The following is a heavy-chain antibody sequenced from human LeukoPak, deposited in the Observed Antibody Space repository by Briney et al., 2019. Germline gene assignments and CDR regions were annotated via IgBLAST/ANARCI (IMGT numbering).Heavy chain of an antibody. V-gene: IGHV3-30*04. CDR1: GFTFSSYA. CDR3: ARVMATISQDYFDF. D-gene: IGHD5-24*01. CDR2: ISHDGSNK. J-gene: IGHJ4*02. Sequence: GGSLRLSCAASGFTFSSYAMHWVRQAPGKGLEWVAVISHDGSNKYYADSVKGRFTISGDNSKNTLFLQMNSLRAEDTAVYYCARVMATISQDYFDFWGQGTLVTVSS.